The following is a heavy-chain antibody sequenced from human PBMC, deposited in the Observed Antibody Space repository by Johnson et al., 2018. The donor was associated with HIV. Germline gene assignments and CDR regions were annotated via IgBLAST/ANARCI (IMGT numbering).Heavy chain of an antibody. V-gene: IGHV3-30*03. Sequence: QVQLVESGGGVVQPGRSLRLSCAASGFTFNSHAMDWVRQAPGKGLEWVAVISNDGSNKYYADSRKGRFTISRDNSKNTLYLQINSLRAEDTAVYYCARGGGVAARHDAFDIWGQGTMVTVSS. CDR2: ISNDGSNK. CDR3: ARGGGVAARHDAFDI. CDR1: GFTFNSHA. D-gene: IGHD6-6*01. J-gene: IGHJ3*02.